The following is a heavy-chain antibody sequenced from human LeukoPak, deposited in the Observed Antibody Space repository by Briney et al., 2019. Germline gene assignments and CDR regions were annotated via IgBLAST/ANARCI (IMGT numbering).Heavy chain of an antibody. J-gene: IGHJ3*02. Sequence: GGSLRLSCAASGFTFTSYWMNWVRQAPGKGLEWVANIKQDGSEKYYVDSVKGRFTISRDNAENSLYLQMNSLRAEDTAVYYCTRSGNYYDSSGYYHDVFDIWGQGTMVTVSS. V-gene: IGHV3-7*01. CDR2: IKQDGSEK. CDR3: TRSGNYYDSSGYYHDVFDI. D-gene: IGHD3-22*01. CDR1: GFTFTSYW.